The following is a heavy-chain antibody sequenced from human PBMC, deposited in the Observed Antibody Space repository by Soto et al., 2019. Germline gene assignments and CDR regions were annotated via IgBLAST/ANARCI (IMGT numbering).Heavy chain of an antibody. CDR2: IYYSGST. CDR1: IGSVSTGGYY. J-gene: IGHJ3*02. D-gene: IGHD5-12*01. CDR3: ARARLRAVYAFDI. V-gene: IGHV4-31*03. Sequence: TLCLTCIVSIGSVSTGGYYWTWIRQRPGKGLEWIGYIYYSGSTYYSPSLKSRLSIPLDTSKNQFSLRLSSVTAADTAMYYCARARLRAVYAFDIWGQGTMVTVSS.